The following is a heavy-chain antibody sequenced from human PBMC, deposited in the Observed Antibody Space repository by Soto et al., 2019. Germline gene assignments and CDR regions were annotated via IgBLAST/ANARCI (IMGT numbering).Heavy chain of an antibody. CDR1: GGSISSGGYS. Sequence: PSETLSLTCAVSGGSISSGGYSCNWIRQPPGKGLEWIGYIYHSGSTYYNPSLKSRVTISVDTSKNQFSLKLSSVTAADTAVYYCARDNIVLVPAAMRWFDPWGQGTLVTVSS. D-gene: IGHD2-2*01. CDR3: ARDNIVLVPAAMRWFDP. CDR2: IYHSGST. J-gene: IGHJ5*02. V-gene: IGHV4-30-2*01.